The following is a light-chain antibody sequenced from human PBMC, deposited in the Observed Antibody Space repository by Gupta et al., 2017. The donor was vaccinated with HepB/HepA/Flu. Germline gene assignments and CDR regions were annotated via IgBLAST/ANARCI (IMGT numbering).Light chain of an antibody. V-gene: IGLV1-40*01. CDR3: QSHASGLSVGV. CDR1: SSNIGAGYA. J-gene: IGLJ1*01. CDR2: GDI. Sequence: QSVLTQPPSVSGAPGQRVTISCTGSSSNIGAGYAVQWYQQLPGTAPKLLIYGDINRPSGVPDRFSGSKSGTSTSLAITGLQAEDEADYFCQSHASGLSVGVFGTGTNVTVL.